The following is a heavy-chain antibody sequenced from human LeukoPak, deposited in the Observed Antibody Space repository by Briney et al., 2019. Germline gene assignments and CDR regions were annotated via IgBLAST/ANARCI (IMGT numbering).Heavy chain of an antibody. D-gene: IGHD5-18*01. CDR2: ISRDGSDK. CDR3: AKGYHIYSYVVSFGHY. V-gene: IGHV3-30*18. Sequence: GGSLRLSCEASGFTLNDYAMHWVRQAPGKGLEWVSIISRDGSDKNYADSVKGRFTISRDNSKNTLYLQISSLRAEDTAVYYCAKGYHIYSYVVSFGHYWGQGTLVTVSS. J-gene: IGHJ4*02. CDR1: GFTLNDYA.